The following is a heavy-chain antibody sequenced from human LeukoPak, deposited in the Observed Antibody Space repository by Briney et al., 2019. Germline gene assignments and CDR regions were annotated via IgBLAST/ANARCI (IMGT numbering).Heavy chain of an antibody. J-gene: IGHJ4*02. V-gene: IGHV3-43*02. Sequence: PGGSLRLSCSPSGFKFDDYAMHWVRQSPGKGLEWVSFISGDGVSTYSVDTLKGRFTISRDNSKRSLDLQMNSLRTEDTAVYYCAKGGGSGWAPLDYWGQGTLVTVSS. CDR1: GFKFDDYA. CDR2: ISGDGVST. CDR3: AKGGGSGWAPLDY. D-gene: IGHD6-19*01.